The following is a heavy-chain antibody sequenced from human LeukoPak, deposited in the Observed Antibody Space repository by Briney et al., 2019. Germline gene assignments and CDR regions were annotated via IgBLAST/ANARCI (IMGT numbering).Heavy chain of an antibody. D-gene: IGHD6-13*01. V-gene: IGHV1-2*06. Sequence: ASVKVSCTASGYTFSGHYLHWVRQAPGQGLEWMGRINPNSGGTNYAQKFQGRVTMTRDTSISTAYMELSRLRSDDTAVYYCARARGSSRMGYYFDYWGQGTLVTVSS. J-gene: IGHJ4*02. CDR3: ARARGSSRMGYYFDY. CDR2: INPNSGGT. CDR1: GYTFSGHY.